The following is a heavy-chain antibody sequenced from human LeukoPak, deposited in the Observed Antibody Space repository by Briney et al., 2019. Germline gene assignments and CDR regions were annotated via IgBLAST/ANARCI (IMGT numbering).Heavy chain of an antibody. J-gene: IGHJ4*02. CDR3: VREARGYHYTYFDY. CDR1: GLTLGGHD. Sequence: GGSLRLSCTASGLTLGGHDMHWVRQTTGDGLEWVAAVSAGHHAFYAGTVRGRFTVSREDAKNSLFLQMNSLRAGDTAIYYCVREARGYHYTYFDYWGQGSLVTVSS. D-gene: IGHD5-18*01. V-gene: IGHV3-13*01. CDR2: VSAGHHA.